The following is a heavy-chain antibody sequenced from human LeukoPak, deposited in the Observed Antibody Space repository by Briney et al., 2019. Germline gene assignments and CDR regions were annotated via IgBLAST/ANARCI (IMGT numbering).Heavy chain of an antibody. D-gene: IGHD1-26*01. Sequence: GGSLRLSCAASGFTFSSYSMNWVRQAPGKGLEWVANIKQDGSEEYYVDSVKGRFTISRDNAKNSLYLQMNSLRAEDTAVYYCARDRGVGATRGEGYWGQGTLVTVSS. CDR2: IKQDGSEE. J-gene: IGHJ4*02. CDR1: GFTFSSYS. V-gene: IGHV3-7*01. CDR3: ARDRGVGATRGEGY.